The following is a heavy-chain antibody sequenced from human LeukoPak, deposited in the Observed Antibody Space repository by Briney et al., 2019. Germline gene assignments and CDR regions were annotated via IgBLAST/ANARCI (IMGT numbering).Heavy chain of an antibody. V-gene: IGHV4-39*07. Sequence: PSETLSLTCTVSGGSISSSSYYWGWIRQPPGKGLEWIGSIYYSGSTYYNPSLKSRVTISVDTSKNQFSLKLSSVTAADTAVYYCARSLDSSSWFDYWGQGTLVTVSS. D-gene: IGHD6-13*01. J-gene: IGHJ4*02. CDR2: IYYSGST. CDR3: ARSLDSSSWFDY. CDR1: GGSISSSSYY.